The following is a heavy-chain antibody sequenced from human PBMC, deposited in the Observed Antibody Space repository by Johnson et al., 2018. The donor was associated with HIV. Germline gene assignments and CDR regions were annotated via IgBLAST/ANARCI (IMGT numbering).Heavy chain of an antibody. J-gene: IGHJ3*02. V-gene: IGHV3-15*01. CDR3: TTVMGISYDAFDI. CDR1: GFTFSNAW. Sequence: VQLVESGGGLVKPGGSLRLSCAASGFTFSNAWMSWVRQAPGNGLEWVGRIKSKTDGGTTDYAAPVKGRFTISRDDSKNTLYLQMNSLKTEDTAVYYCTTVMGISYDAFDIWGQGTMVTVSS. CDR2: IKSKTDGGTT. D-gene: IGHD7-27*01.